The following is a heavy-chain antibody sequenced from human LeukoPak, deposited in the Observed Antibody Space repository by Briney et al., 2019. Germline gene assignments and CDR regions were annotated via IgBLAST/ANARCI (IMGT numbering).Heavy chain of an antibody. CDR2: ISYDGSNK. V-gene: IGHV3-30*18. CDR1: GFTFSSYG. J-gene: IGHJ4*02. D-gene: IGHD3-22*01. CDR3: AKDVVSNYAFDY. Sequence: GGSLRLSCAASGFTFSSYGMHWVRQAPGKGLEWAAVISYDGSNKYYADSVKGRFTISRDNSKNTLYLQMNSLRAEDTAVYYCAKDVVSNYAFDYWGQGALVTVSS.